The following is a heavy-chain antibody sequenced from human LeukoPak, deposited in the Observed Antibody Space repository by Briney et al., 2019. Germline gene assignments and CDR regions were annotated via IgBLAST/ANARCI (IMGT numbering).Heavy chain of an antibody. CDR1: GGSISNYY. D-gene: IGHD2-15*01. CDR3: ARTKLYCCGGSCYSSLDY. Sequence: PSETLSLTCTVSGGSISNYYWSWIRQPPGKGLEWIGYISYSGSTISNPSLKSRVTISVDTSKNQFSLRLTSVTAADTALYYCARTKLYCCGGSCYSSLDYWGQGTLVTVSS. J-gene: IGHJ4*02. V-gene: IGHV4-59*01. CDR2: ISYSGST.